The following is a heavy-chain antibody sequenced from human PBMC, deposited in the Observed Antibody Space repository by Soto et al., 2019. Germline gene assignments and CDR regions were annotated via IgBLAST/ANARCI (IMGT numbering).Heavy chain of an antibody. D-gene: IGHD3-10*01. CDR2: INGADSVGTATT. J-gene: IGHJ4*02. CDR1: GFTASSSA. CDR3: AKVGRDVPYYFDY. V-gene: IGHV3-23*04. Sequence: EVQLVVSGGGLVQPGGSLKLSCEASGFTASSSAMGWVRRAPGKGLEWVASINGADSVGTATTYYAESLKGRVTISRYHCKNTLYLKLNSLSPEDTAVYFCAKVGRDVPYYFDYWGQGALVTVSS.